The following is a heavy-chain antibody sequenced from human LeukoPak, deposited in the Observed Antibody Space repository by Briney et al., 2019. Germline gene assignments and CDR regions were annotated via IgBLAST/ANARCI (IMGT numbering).Heavy chain of an antibody. D-gene: IGHD6-6*01. CDR3: ARDHRGYSSSSGSNWFDP. V-gene: IGHV1-46*01. Sequence: ASVKVSCKASGYTFTSYYMHWVRHAPGQGLEWMGIINPSGGSTSYAQKFQGRVTMTRDTSTSTVYMELSSLRSEDTAVYYCARDHRGYSSSSGSNWFDPWGQGTLVTVSS. CDR2: INPSGGST. CDR1: GYTFTSYY. J-gene: IGHJ5*02.